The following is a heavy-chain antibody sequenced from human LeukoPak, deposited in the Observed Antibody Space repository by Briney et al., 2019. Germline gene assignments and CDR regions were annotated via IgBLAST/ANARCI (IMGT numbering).Heavy chain of an antibody. V-gene: IGHV3-30-3*01. Sequence: PGGSVRLSCVASGFTFRRYAMHWVRQAPGKGLEGVAVISYDGSNKYYADSVKGRFTISRDNSKNTLYLQMNSLRAEDTAVYYCARVESIAAPYDDYGMDVWGQGTTVTVSS. CDR2: ISYDGSNK. D-gene: IGHD6-6*01. CDR1: GFTFRRYA. CDR3: ARVESIAAPYDDYGMDV. J-gene: IGHJ6*02.